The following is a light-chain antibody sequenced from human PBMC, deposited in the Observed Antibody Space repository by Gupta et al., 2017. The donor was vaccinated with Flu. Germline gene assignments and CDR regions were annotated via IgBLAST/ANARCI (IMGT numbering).Light chain of an antibody. V-gene: IGLV2-14*01. CDR2: EVS. CDR1: SSDVGSYNN. Sequence: ITISCTGSSSDVGSYNNVSWYHQHPGKAPKLIIYEVSNRPSGVSNRFSASKSGNTASLTISGLQAEDEADYYCSSYTDKNALYVFGTGTKVTVL. J-gene: IGLJ1*01. CDR3: SSYTDKNALYV.